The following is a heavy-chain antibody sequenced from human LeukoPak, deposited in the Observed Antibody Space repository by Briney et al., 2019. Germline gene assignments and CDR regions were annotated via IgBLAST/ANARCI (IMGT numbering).Heavy chain of an antibody. V-gene: IGHV1-2*02. J-gene: IGHJ4*02. CDR2: INPNSGGT. D-gene: IGHD5-12*01. Sequence: ASVKVSCKASGYTFTGYYMHWVRQAPGQGLEWMGWINPNSGGTNYAQKFQGRVTMTRDTSISTAYMELSRLRSDNTAVYYCARGGHHRGYSGYDYPDYWGQGTLVTVSS. CDR1: GYTFTGYY. CDR3: ARGGHHRGYSGYDYPDY.